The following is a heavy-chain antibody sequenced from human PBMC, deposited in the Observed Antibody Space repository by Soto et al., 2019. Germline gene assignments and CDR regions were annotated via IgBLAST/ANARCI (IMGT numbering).Heavy chain of an antibody. CDR3: ARGTCYYDSSGYYYGMGLDY. V-gene: IGHV1-69*01. Sequence: QVQLVQSGAEVKKPGSSVKVSCKASGGTFSSYAISWVRQAPGQGLEWMGGIIPIFGTANYAQKFQGRVTITADESTSTAYMELSSLRSEDTAVYYCARGTCYYDSSGYYYGMGLDYWGQGTLVTVSS. J-gene: IGHJ4*02. CDR2: IIPIFGTA. D-gene: IGHD3-22*01. CDR1: GGTFSSYA.